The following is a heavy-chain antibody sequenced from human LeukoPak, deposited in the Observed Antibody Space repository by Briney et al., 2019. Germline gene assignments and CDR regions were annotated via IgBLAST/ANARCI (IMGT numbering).Heavy chain of an antibody. CDR1: GGTFSSYA. V-gene: IGHV1-69*05. J-gene: IGHJ3*02. CDR3: ARSHRITMIVVGQTNAFDI. Sequence: SVNVSCKASGGTFSSYAISWVRQAPGQGLEWMGRIIPIFGTANYAQKFQGRVTITTDESTSTAYMELSSLRSEDTAVYYCARSHRITMIVVGQTNAFDIWGQGTMVTVSS. D-gene: IGHD3-22*01. CDR2: IIPIFGTA.